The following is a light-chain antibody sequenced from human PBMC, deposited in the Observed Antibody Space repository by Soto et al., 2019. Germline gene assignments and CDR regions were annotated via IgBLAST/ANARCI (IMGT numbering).Light chain of an antibody. CDR2: DAS. Sequence: DIKMTQSPSSLSPSVGDRVTITCQASQDISNYLNWYQQKPGKAPKLLIYDASNLETGVPSRFSGSGSGTDFTFTISSLQPEDIATYYCQQYDNLPLTFGGGTKVEIK. V-gene: IGKV1-33*01. CDR3: QQYDNLPLT. CDR1: QDISNY. J-gene: IGKJ4*01.